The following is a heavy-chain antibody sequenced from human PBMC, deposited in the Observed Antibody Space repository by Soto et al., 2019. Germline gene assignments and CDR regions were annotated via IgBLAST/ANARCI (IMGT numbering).Heavy chain of an antibody. CDR1: GGSISSSSYY. J-gene: IGHJ5*02. CDR3: ATHMGQWLFGGRPNWFDP. CDR2: IYYSGST. D-gene: IGHD6-19*01. V-gene: IGHV4-39*01. Sequence: PSETLSLTCTVSGGSISSSSYYWGWIRQPPGKGLEWIGSIYYSGSTYYNPSLKSRVTISVDTSKNQFSLKLSSVTAADTAVYYCATHMGQWLFGGRPNWFDPWGQGTLVTVSS.